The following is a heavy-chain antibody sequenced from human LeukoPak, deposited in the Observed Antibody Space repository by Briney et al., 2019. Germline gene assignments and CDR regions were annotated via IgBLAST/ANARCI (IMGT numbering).Heavy chain of an antibody. CDR1: GFTSISYE. CDR2: ISSSGRTI. Sequence: PGGSLRLSCAASGFTSISYEMNWVRQAPGEGLEWVSYISSSGRTIYYADSVKGRFTISRDNAKNSLYLQMNSLRAEDTAVYYCAIALADPWGQGTLLTVPS. V-gene: IGHV3-48*03. CDR3: AIALADP. D-gene: IGHD6-19*01. J-gene: IGHJ4*02.